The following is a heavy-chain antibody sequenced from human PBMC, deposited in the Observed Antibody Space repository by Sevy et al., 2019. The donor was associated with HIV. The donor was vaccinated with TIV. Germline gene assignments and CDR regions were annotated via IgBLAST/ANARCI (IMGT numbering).Heavy chain of an antibody. CDR3: ARAVVQDFWSGYYYYYYGIDV. CDR1: GGTFSSYA. D-gene: IGHD3-3*01. J-gene: IGHJ6*02. CDR2: IIPIFGIA. Sequence: ASVKVSCKASGGTFSSYAIGWVRQAPGQGLEWMGGIIPIFGIANYAQKFQGRVTITADESTSTAYMELSSLRSEDTAVYYCARAVVQDFWSGYYYYYYGIDVWGQGTTVTVSS. V-gene: IGHV1-69*13.